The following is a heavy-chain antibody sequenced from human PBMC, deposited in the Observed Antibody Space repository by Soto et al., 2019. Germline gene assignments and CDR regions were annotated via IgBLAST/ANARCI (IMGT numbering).Heavy chain of an antibody. CDR3: ARGRASGSYYLLDY. CDR1: GNTFTIYD. J-gene: IGHJ4*02. Sequence: ASVKVSCKASGNTFTIYDINWVLQSTGHGLECMGWINPNSGNIGYAQKFQGRVTMTRDTAIRTAYMEVSRLRSDDTAVYYCARGRASGSYYLLDYWGQGTLVTVSS. V-gene: IGHV1-8*01. D-gene: IGHD3-10*01. CDR2: INPNSGNI.